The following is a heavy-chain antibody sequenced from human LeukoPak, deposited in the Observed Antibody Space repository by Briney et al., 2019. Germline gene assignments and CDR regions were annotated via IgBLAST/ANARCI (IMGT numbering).Heavy chain of an antibody. J-gene: IGHJ4*02. CDR3: AKDPSGTYFFDY. D-gene: IGHD1-26*01. V-gene: IGHV3-30*02. Sequence: AGSLRLSCAASGFTFSSYGMHWVRQAPGKGLEWVSFIRYDGSNKYYADSVKGRFTISRDNSKNTLYLQMNSLRAEDTAVYYCAKDPSGTYFFDYWGQGTLVSVSS. CDR1: GFTFSSYG. CDR2: IRYDGSNK.